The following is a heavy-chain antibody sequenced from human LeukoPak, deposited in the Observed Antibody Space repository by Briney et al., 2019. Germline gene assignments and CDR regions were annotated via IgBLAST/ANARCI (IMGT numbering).Heavy chain of an antibody. Sequence: GGSLRLSCAASGFTFSSYTMHWVRQAPGKGLEWVAVISYDGSDKYYADSVKGRFTISRDNSKNTLYLQMNSLRAEDTAVYYCANGYCTNGICYPYYYYYMDVWGKGTTVTVSS. CDR3: ANGYCTNGICYPYYYYYMDV. V-gene: IGHV3-30*04. CDR1: GFTFSSYT. J-gene: IGHJ6*03. CDR2: ISYDGSDK. D-gene: IGHD2-8*01.